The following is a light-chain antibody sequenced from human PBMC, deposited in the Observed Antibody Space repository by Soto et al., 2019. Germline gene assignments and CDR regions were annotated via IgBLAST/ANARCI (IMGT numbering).Light chain of an antibody. V-gene: IGKV3-15*01. CDR1: QSVSSN. CDR2: GAS. Sequence: EIVMTQSPATLSVSPGERATLSCRASQSVSSNLAWYQQKPGQAPRLLIYGASTRATGIPARFSGSGSGTEFTLTNSSLQSEDFAVYYCQQYNNWPWLTFGGGTKVEIK. J-gene: IGKJ4*01. CDR3: QQYNNWPWLT.